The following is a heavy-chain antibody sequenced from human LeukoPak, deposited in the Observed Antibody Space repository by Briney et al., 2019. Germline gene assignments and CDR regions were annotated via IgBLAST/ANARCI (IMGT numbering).Heavy chain of an antibody. CDR1: GGSISSGSYY. Sequence: SSETLSLTCTVFGGSISSGSYYWSWIRQPAGKGLEWIGRIYTSGSTNYNPSLKSRVTISVDRSKNQFSLKLSSVTAADTAVYYCARKTDSGYDPYYFDYWGQGTLVTVSS. CDR2: IYTSGST. D-gene: IGHD5-12*01. V-gene: IGHV4-61*02. J-gene: IGHJ4*02. CDR3: ARKTDSGYDPYYFDY.